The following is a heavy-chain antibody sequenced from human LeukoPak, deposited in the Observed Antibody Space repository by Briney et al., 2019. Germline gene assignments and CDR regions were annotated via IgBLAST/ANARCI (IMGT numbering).Heavy chain of an antibody. CDR1: VGSFISYA. CDR3: ERGRTTGEFDF. V-gene: IGHV1-69*05. J-gene: IGHJ4*02. Sequence: SVKVSRKSSVGSFISYAITWVRQPPTQGREWMGGINPVFHTPIYTHRFHDRVTLITDESTRTTYTELSSHRSGDTGVSSSERGRTTGEFDFWGQGTLVTVSS. D-gene: IGHD4-11*01. CDR2: INPVFHTP.